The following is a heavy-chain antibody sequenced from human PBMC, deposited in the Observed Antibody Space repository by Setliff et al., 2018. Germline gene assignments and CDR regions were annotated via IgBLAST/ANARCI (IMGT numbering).Heavy chain of an antibody. V-gene: IGHV1-18*01. Sequence: ASVKVSCKASGYTFSHSGITWVRQAPGQGLEWMGWIGVYTGNTNYAPKLQGRVTMTTDASTSTAYMELRGLTSDDTAVYYCSRLVRYCSKTTCQTASGAELWGQGTLVTVSS. CDR3: SRLVRYCSKTTCQTASGAEL. J-gene: IGHJ4*02. CDR2: IGVYTGNT. D-gene: IGHD2-8*01. CDR1: GYTFSHSG.